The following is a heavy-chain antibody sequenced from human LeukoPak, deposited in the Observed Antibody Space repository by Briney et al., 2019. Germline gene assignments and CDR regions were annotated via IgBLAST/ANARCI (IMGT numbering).Heavy chain of an antibody. CDR2: ISGSGGST. V-gene: IGHV3-23*01. CDR3: AKGTWELLSYYYYYMDV. Sequence: PGGSLRLSCAASGFTFSSYAMSWVRQAPGKGLEWVSAISGSGGSTYYADSVKGRFTISRDNSKNTLYLQMNSLRAEDTAVYYCAKGTWELLSYYYYYMDVWGKGTTVTVSS. J-gene: IGHJ6*03. CDR1: GFTFSSYA. D-gene: IGHD1-26*01.